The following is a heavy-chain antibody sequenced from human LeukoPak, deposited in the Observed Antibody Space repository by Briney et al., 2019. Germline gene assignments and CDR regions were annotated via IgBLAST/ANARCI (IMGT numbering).Heavy chain of an antibody. V-gene: IGHV3-30*18. CDR3: AKDGTMVLDY. J-gene: IGHJ4*02. Sequence: GGSLRLSCAASGFSFSGYSMNWVRQAPGKGLEWVAVISYDGSNKYYADSVKGRFTISRDNSKNTLYLQMNSLRAEDTAVYYCAKDGTMVLDYWGQGTLVTVSS. D-gene: IGHD3-10*01. CDR1: GFSFSGYS. CDR2: ISYDGSNK.